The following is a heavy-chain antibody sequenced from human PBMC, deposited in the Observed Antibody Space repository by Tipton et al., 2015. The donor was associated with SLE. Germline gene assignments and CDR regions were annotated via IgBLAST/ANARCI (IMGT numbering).Heavy chain of an antibody. J-gene: IGHJ3*02. Sequence: TLSLTCTVSGGSISSYYWGWIRQPPGKGLEWIGSIYYSGSTYYNPSLKSRVTISVDTSKNQFSLKLSSVTAADTAVYYCARLLSSRGAFDIWGQGTMVTVSS. CDR2: IYYSGST. CDR3: ARLLSSRGAFDI. D-gene: IGHD6-13*01. V-gene: IGHV4-39*07. CDR1: GGSISSYY.